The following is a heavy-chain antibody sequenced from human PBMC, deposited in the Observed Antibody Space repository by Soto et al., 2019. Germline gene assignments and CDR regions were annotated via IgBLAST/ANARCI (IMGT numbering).Heavy chain of an antibody. CDR3: ARDARPQYSSSWFNWFDP. J-gene: IGHJ5*02. V-gene: IGHV4-4*02. D-gene: IGHD6-13*01. CDR1: GGSISSSNW. CDR2: IYHSGST. Sequence: PSETLSLTCAVSGGSISSSNWWSWVRQPPGKGLEWIGEIYHSGSTNYNPSLKSRVTISVDKSKNQFSLKLSSVTAADTAVYYCARDARPQYSSSWFNWFDPWGQGTLVTVSS.